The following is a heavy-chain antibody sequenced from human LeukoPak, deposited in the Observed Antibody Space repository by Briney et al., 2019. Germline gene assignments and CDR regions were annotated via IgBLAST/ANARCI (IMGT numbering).Heavy chain of an antibody. CDR1: GFTFSTYG. V-gene: IGHV3-30*18. CDR3: AKGTGGGVNRPLGY. D-gene: IGHD3-16*01. J-gene: IGHJ4*02. CDR2: ILYDGSNK. Sequence: GGSLRLSCAASGFTFSTYGMHWVRQAPGKGLEWVAVILYDGSNKYYADSVKGRFTISRDNSKNMLYLQMNSLRAEDTAVYYCAKGTGGGVNRPLGYWGQGTLVTVSS.